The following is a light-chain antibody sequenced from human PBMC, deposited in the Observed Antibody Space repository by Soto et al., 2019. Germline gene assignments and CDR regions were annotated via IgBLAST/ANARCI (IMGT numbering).Light chain of an antibody. CDR3: QQYYTSPDT. Sequence: DIVMTQSPDSLAVSLGERATINCKSSQSVLFRSDNKNYLAWYQQRSGQPPKLFIYWASTRESGVPDRFSGSGSGKDFTLAISSLQAEDVAVYYCQQYYTSPDTFGQGTKLEIK. CDR2: WAS. CDR1: QSVLFRSDNKNY. J-gene: IGKJ2*01. V-gene: IGKV4-1*01.